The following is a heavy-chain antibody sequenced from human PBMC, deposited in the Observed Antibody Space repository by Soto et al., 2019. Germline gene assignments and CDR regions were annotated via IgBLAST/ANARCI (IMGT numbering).Heavy chain of an antibody. Sequence: GIRRLSCAASGLTFSNVWMTWVRQAAGKGRGWVGRIKSKSDGETADVAAPVKARFTISRDDSKNTVFLEMNSLKSEDTALYYCAITAMINRDSSTSFDYWGRGTQVTVSS. J-gene: IGHJ4*02. CDR1: GLTFSNVW. D-gene: IGHD5-18*01. CDR3: AITAMINRDSSTSFDY. CDR2: IKSKSDGETA. V-gene: IGHV3-15*01.